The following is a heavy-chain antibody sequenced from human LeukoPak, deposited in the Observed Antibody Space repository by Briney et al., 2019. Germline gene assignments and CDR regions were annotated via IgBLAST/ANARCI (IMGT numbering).Heavy chain of an antibody. Sequence: KPSETLSLTCTVSGGSISSYYWSWIRQPPGKGLEWIGYIYYSGSTNYNPSLKSRVTISVDTSKNQFSLKLSSVTAADTAVYYCARLRGSHVSGCFYYFDYWGQGTLVTVSS. CDR2: IYYSGST. J-gene: IGHJ4*02. CDR1: GGSISSYY. D-gene: IGHD3-22*01. CDR3: ARLRGSHVSGCFYYFDY. V-gene: IGHV4-59*08.